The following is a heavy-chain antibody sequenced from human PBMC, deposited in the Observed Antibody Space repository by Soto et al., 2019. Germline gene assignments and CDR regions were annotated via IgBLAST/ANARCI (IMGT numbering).Heavy chain of an antibody. J-gene: IGHJ6*02. D-gene: IGHD6-19*01. CDR1: GGSFSGYY. CDR2: INHSGST. V-gene: IGHV4-34*01. CDR3: ASLGRGSSSGWYYYYYGMDV. Sequence: SETLSLTCAVYGGSFSGYYWSWIRQPPGKGLEWIGEINHSGSTNYNPSLKSRVTISVDTSKNQFSLKLSSVTAADTAVYYCASLGRGSSSGWYYYYYGMDVWGQGTTVTVSS.